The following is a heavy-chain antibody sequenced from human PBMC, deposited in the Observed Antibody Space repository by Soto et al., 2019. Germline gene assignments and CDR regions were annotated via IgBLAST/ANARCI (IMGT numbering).Heavy chain of an antibody. J-gene: IGHJ6*02. CDR1: GGTFSSYA. V-gene: IGHV1-69*01. Sequence: QVQLVQSGAEVKKPGSSVKVSCKASGGTFSSYAISWVRQAPGQGLEWMGGIIPISDTTNYAQKFQGRVPITADESTSTAYMELSSLRSEDTAVYYCARSQGSSTSLEIYYYYYYGMDGWGQGTTVTVSS. CDR3: ARSQGSSTSLEIYYYYYYGMDG. CDR2: IIPISDTT. D-gene: IGHD2-2*01.